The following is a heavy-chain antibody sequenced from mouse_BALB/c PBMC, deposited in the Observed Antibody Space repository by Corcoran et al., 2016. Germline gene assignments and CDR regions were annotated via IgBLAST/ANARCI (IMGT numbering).Heavy chain of an antibody. CDR2: IYPYNGGT. V-gene: IGHV1S29*02. Sequence: EVQLQPSGPVLVKPRASVKITFNASGYTFNDYNMHWVKQSHGKSLEWIGYIYPYNGGTGYNQKFKSKATLTVDNSSSTAYMELRSLTSEDSAVYYCARSGGYGYWYFDVWGAGTTVTVSS. CDR1: GYTFNDYN. J-gene: IGHJ1*01. CDR3: ARSGGYGYWYFDV. D-gene: IGHD1-2*01.